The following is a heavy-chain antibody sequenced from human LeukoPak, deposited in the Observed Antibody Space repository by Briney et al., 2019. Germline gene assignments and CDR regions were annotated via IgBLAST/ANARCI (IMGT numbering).Heavy chain of an antibody. CDR1: GFTFSTYA. CDR2: ISVSGDFT. Sequence: GGSLRLSCAASGFTFSTYAMSWVRQAPGKGLEWVSGISVSGDFTNYADSVRARFTISRDNSKNTLHLQMNSLRVEDTAVYYCAKRRRSSGSYYLYDMDVWGQGTTVTVSS. D-gene: IGHD1-26*01. V-gene: IGHV3-23*01. CDR3: AKRRRSSGSYYLYDMDV. J-gene: IGHJ6*02.